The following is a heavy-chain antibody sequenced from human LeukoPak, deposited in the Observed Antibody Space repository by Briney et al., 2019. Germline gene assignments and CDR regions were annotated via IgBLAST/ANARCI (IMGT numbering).Heavy chain of an antibody. J-gene: IGHJ6*03. CDR3: AKEKDYYDSSGYQNYYMDV. CDR1: GFTFSSYG. Sequence: GGSLRLSCAASGFTFSSYGMHWVRQAPGKGLEWVAVISYDGSNKYYADSVKGRFTISRDNSKNTLYLQMNSLRAEDTAVYYCAKEKDYYDSSGYQNYYMDVWGKGTTVTISS. D-gene: IGHD3-22*01. V-gene: IGHV3-30*18. CDR2: ISYDGSNK.